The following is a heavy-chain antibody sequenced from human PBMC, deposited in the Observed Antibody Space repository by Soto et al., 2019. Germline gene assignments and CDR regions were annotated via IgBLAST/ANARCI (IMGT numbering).Heavy chain of an antibody. CDR3: AKEGPITNWYFDY. J-gene: IGHJ4*02. V-gene: IGHV3-30*18. D-gene: IGHD1-1*01. CDR1: GFTFSNYG. Sequence: QVQLVESGGGVVQPGRSLRLSCAASGFTFSNYGMHWVRQAPGKRLEWVIVISYDGNVAYYADSVKGRFTISRDNSKTTLYLQMHSLRTEDTAMYYCAKEGPITNWYFDYWGQGTLVTVSS. CDR2: ISYDGNVA.